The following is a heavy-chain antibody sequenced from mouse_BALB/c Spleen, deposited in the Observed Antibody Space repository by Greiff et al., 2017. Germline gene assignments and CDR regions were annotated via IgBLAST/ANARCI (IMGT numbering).Heavy chain of an antibody. CDR1: GYTFTDYN. V-gene: IGHV1S29*02. J-gene: IGHJ2*01. D-gene: IGHD4-1*01. CDR2: IYPYNGGT. Sequence: EVKLVESGPELVKPGASVKISCKASGYTFTDYNMHWVKQSHGKSLEWIGYIYPYNGGTGYNQKFKSKATLTVDNSSSTAYMELRSLTSEDSAVYYCARDWDSFDYWGQGTTLTVSS. CDR3: ARDWDSFDY.